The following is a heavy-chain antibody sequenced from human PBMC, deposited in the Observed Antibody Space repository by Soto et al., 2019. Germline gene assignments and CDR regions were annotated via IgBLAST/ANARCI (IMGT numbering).Heavy chain of an antibody. CDR3: ARDRGRGYYNEYYFDY. CDR1: GFTFSSYA. CDR2: ISYDGSNK. J-gene: IGHJ4*02. Sequence: QVQLVESGGGVVQPGRSLRLSCAASGFTFSSYAMHWVRQAPGKGLEWVAVISYDGSNKYYADSVKGRFTISRDNSKNTLYLQMNSLRAEDTAVYYCARDRGRGYYNEYYFDYWGQGTLVTVSS. V-gene: IGHV3-30-3*01. D-gene: IGHD3-9*01.